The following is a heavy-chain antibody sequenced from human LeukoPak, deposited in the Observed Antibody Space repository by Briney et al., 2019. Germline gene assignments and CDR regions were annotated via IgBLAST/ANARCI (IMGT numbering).Heavy chain of an antibody. CDR2: IRSSSET. CDR3: ARDAGNSGYGCDL. CDR1: GFTFSQYS. J-gene: IGHJ5*02. D-gene: IGHD5-12*01. V-gene: IGHV3-48*01. Sequence: GGSLRLSCAASGFTFSQYSMNWVRQAPGKGLEWVSHIRSSSETFYADSVKGRFTISRDNTRNSLYLQMNNLRGEDTAIYYCARDAGNSGYGCDLWGQGTLVTVSS.